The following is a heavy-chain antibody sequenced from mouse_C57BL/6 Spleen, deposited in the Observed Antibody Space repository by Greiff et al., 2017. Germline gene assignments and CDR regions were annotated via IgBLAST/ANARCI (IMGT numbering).Heavy chain of an antibody. CDR3: ARGGDSSYSAMDY. V-gene: IGHV1-7*01. CDR1: GYTFTSYW. J-gene: IGHJ4*01. CDR2: INPSSGYT. D-gene: IGHD1-1*01. Sequence: QVQLKESGAELAKPGASVKLSCKASGYTFTSYWMHWVKQRPGQGLEWIGYINPSSGYTKYNQKFKDKATLTADKSSSTAYMQLSSLTYEDSAVYYCARGGDSSYSAMDYWGQGTPVTVSA.